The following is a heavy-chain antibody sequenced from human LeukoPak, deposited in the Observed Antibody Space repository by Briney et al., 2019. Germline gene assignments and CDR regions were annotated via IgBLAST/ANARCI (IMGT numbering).Heavy chain of an antibody. J-gene: IGHJ4*02. CDR3: AKDLIGMFDY. V-gene: IGHV3-33*06. CDR2: IWYDGSNK. CDR1: GFTFSSYG. Sequence: PGGSLRLSCAASGFTFSSYGMHWVRQAPGKGLEWVAVIWYDGSNKYYADSVKGRFTISRDNSKNTLYLQMNSLRAEDTAVYYRAKDLIGMFDYWGQGTLVTVSS.